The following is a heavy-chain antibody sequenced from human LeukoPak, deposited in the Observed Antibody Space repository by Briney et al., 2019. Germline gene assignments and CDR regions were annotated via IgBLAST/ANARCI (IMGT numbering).Heavy chain of an antibody. D-gene: IGHD6-6*01. CDR1: GFTFSSYS. V-gene: IGHV3-21*01. J-gene: IGHJ6*03. CDR2: ISSSSSYI. CDR3: ATCSSSWYYYMDV. Sequence: GRSLRLSCAASGFTFSSYSMDWVRQAPGKGLEWVSSISSSSSYIYYADSVKGRFTISRDNAKNSLYLQMNSLRAEDTAVYYCATCSSSWYYYMDVWGKGTTVTVSS.